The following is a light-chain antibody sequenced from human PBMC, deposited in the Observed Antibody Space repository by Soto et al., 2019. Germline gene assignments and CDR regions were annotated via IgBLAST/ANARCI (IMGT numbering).Light chain of an antibody. CDR1: QSMAGY. CDR3: QQRSNWPPIT. J-gene: IGKJ5*01. Sequence: ESVLTQSPGTLSLSPWERVTHSCHVCQSMAGYLAWYQKKPGQASRLLIYDTSNRVTGVPARFSGSGSGTDFSLSISSLEPEDFAVYYCQQRSNWPPITFGQGTRLEIK. CDR2: DTS. V-gene: IGKV3-11*01.